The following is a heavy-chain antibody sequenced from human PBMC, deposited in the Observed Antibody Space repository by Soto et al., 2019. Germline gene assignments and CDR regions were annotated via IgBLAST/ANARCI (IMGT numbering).Heavy chain of an antibody. V-gene: IGHV3-7*03. Sequence: PGGSLRLSCAASGFSFSSNWMNWVRQAPGKGLEWVANIKQDGSEKYYVDSLNGRFTISRDNAKNSLYLQMDSLRAEDTAVYYCARGGQWDQLPLYGMDVWGQGTTVTVSS. D-gene: IGHD1-1*01. CDR3: ARGGQWDQLPLYGMDV. CDR2: IKQDGSEK. J-gene: IGHJ6*02. CDR1: GFSFSSNW.